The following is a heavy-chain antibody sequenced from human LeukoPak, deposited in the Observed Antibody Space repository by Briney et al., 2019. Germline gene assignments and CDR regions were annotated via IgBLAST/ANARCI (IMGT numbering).Heavy chain of an antibody. J-gene: IGHJ4*02. V-gene: IGHV4-34*01. CDR3: ARGRTGAAALDF. CDR1: GGSFSGHY. Sequence: SETMSLTCAVYGGSFSGHYWTWIRQALGKGLEWIGESTHTGSTNYNPSLKSRVTISVDTSKNQFSLKLTSVSAADTAVYHCARGRTGAAALDFWGPGTLVTVSS. D-gene: IGHD2-2*01. CDR2: STHTGST.